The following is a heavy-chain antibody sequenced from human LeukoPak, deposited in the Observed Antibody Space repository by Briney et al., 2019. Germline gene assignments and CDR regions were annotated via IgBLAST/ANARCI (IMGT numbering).Heavy chain of an antibody. D-gene: IGHD4-17*01. J-gene: IGHJ5*02. V-gene: IGHV4-39*01. CDR2: IYYSGST. CDR3: ARTTVTTGNWFDP. Sequence: SETLSLTCTVSGGSISSSSYYWGWIRQPPGKGLEWIGSIYYSGSTYYNPSLQSRVTISVDTSKNQFSLKLSSVTAADTAVYYCARTTVTTGNWFDPWGQGTLVTVSS. CDR1: GGSISSSSYY.